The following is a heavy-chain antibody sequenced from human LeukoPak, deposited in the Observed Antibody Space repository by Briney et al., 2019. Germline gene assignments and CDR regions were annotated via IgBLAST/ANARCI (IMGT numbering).Heavy chain of an antibody. CDR3: ARDTNGLAY. Sequence: GGSLRLSCAASGFTFSSHRMHWVRQAPGKGLVWVSCVSTDGSTINYADSVKGRFTISRDNAKNTLYLQMNSLRVEDTAVYYCARDTNGLAYWGLGTRVTVSS. J-gene: IGHJ4*02. V-gene: IGHV3-74*01. D-gene: IGHD2-8*01. CDR2: VSTDGSTI. CDR1: GFTFSSHR.